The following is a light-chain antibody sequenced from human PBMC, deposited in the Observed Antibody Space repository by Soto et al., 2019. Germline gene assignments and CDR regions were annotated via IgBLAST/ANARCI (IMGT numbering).Light chain of an antibody. CDR1: QTISTW. V-gene: IGKV1-5*01. J-gene: IGKJ5*01. CDR3: QQLNSYPIT. Sequence: DIQVTQSPPTLSASVGDRVTITCRASQTISTWMAWYQQKPGKAPKLLVYDASTLQSGVASRFSGSGSGTEFTLTISSLQPEDFATYYCQQLNSYPITFGQGTRLEIK. CDR2: DAS.